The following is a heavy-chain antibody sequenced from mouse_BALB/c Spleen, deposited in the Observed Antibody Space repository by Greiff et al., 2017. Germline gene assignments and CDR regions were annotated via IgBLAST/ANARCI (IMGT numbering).Heavy chain of an antibody. Sequence: DVQLVESGGGLVQPGGSRKLSCAASGFTFSSFGMHWVRQAPEKGLEWVAYISSGSSTIYYADTVKGRFTISRDNPKNTLFLQMTSLRSEDTAMYYCARWSYYGSSSYWYFDVWGAGTTVTVSS. V-gene: IGHV5-17*02. CDR3: ARWSYYGSSSYWYFDV. D-gene: IGHD1-1*01. CDR1: GFTFSSFG. CDR2: ISSGSSTI. J-gene: IGHJ1*01.